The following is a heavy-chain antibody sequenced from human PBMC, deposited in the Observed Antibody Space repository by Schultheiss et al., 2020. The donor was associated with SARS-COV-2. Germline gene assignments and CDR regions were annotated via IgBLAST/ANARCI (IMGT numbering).Heavy chain of an antibody. CDR2: INSDGSST. V-gene: IGHV3-74*01. CDR1: GFTFSSYS. D-gene: IGHD6-19*01. CDR3: ARDNPLSGPNHSSGHYYGMDV. Sequence: GGSLRLSCAASGFTFSSYSMNWVRQAPGKGLVWVSRINSDGSSTSYADSVKGRFTISRDNSKNTLYLQMNSLRAEDTAVYYCARDNPLSGPNHSSGHYYGMDVWGQGTTVTVSS. J-gene: IGHJ6*02.